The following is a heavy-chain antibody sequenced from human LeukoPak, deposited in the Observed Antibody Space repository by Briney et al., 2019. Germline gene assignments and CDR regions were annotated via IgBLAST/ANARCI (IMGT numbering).Heavy chain of an antibody. J-gene: IGHJ3*02. Sequence: PGGSLRLSCAASGFTFSSYSMNWVRLAPGKGLEWVSSISYSSSYKHYADSVKGRFTISRDNAKNSLYLQMNSLSAEDTAVYYCARPLQGVIGLDYWSASDIWGQGTMVTVSS. CDR1: GFTFSSYS. CDR2: ISYSSSYK. CDR3: ARPLQGVIGLDYWSASDI. V-gene: IGHV3-21*01. D-gene: IGHD3-10*01.